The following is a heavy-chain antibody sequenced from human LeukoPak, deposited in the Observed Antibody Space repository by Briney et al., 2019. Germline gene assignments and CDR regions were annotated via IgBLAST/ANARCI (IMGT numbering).Heavy chain of an antibody. V-gene: IGHV4-59*05. J-gene: IGHJ4*02. Sequence: SETLSLTCTVSGGSISGYYWSWIRQPPGKGLEWIGSIYYSGSTYYNPSLKSRVTISVDTSKNQFSLKLSSVTAADTAVYYCARQTYYYGSSGYLGPFDYWGQGTLVTVSS. CDR2: IYYSGST. CDR3: ARQTYYYGSSGYLGPFDY. D-gene: IGHD3-22*01. CDR1: GGSISGYY.